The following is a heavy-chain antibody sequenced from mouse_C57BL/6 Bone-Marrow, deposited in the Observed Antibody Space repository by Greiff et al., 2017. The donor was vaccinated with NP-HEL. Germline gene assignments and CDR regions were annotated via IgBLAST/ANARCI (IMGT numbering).Heavy chain of an antibody. V-gene: IGHV1-69*01. D-gene: IGHD4-1*01. J-gene: IGHJ4*01. CDR2: IDPSDSYT. Sequence: QVQLQQPGAELVMPGASVKLSCKASGYTFTSYWMHWVNQSPGQGLEWIGEIDPSDSYTNYHQKFKGKSTLTVDKSSSTAYLQLSSLTSEDSAVYYCARSTLGRAMDYWGQGTSGTVSS. CDR3: ARSTLGRAMDY. CDR1: GYTFTSYW.